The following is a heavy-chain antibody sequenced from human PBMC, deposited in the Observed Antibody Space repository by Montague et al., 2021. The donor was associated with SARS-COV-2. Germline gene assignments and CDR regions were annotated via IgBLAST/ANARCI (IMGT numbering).Heavy chain of an antibody. J-gene: IGHJ4*02. V-gene: IGHV4-39*02. D-gene: IGHD3-10*01. Sequence: SETLSLTCSVSSGSIISSGYYWSRIRQPPGKELEWIGNIYYSGTTYYNPSLQSRGTISVDTSKNHLSLRLSSVTAADTAVYFCARGMIRGVTTPFDYWGQGSQVTVSS. CDR1: SGSIISSGYY. CDR2: IYYSGTT. CDR3: ARGMIRGVTTPFDY.